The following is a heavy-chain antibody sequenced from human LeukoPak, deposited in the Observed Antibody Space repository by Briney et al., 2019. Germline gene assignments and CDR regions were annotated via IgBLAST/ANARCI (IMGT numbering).Heavy chain of an antibody. V-gene: IGHV5-51*01. D-gene: IGHD4-17*01. CDR3: ARLRLTTMTDHFDS. CDR1: GYSFTSYW. Sequence: PGESLKISCKCSGYSFTSYWIGWVRPMPGKGLEWMGIIYPGDSDTRYSTSFQGQVTISADNSITTAYLQWSSLKASDTAMYYCARLRLTTMTDHFDSWGQGTLVTVSS. J-gene: IGHJ4*02. CDR2: IYPGDSDT.